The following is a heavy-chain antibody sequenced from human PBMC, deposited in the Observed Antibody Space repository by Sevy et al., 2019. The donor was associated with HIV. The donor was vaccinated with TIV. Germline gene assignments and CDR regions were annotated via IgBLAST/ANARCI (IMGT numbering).Heavy chain of an antibody. J-gene: IGHJ4*02. CDR2: IYYSGNT. CDR3: ARSRVWFEELS. CDR1: GESVNNAAYY. V-gene: IGHV4-30-4*01. Sequence: SETLSLTCTVSGESVNNAAYYWNWIRQSPGKGLEWVGYIYYSGNTYYNPSLNDRLHMSIDTSKNELSLLMHSVTAADTAVYYCARSRVWFEELSWGQGILVTVSS. D-gene: IGHD3-10*01.